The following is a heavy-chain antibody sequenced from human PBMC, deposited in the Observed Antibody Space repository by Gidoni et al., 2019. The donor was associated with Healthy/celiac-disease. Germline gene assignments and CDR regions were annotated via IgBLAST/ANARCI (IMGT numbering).Heavy chain of an antibody. Sequence: EVQLVESGGGLVKPGGSLRLSCAASGFTFSSHSMNWVRQAPGKGLEWVSSISSSSSYIYYADSVKGRFTISRDNAKNSLYLQMNSLRAEDTAVYYCAREETTVVTSFYYYMDVWGKGTTVTVSS. CDR3: AREETTVVTSFYYYMDV. J-gene: IGHJ6*03. CDR1: GFTFSSHS. D-gene: IGHD4-17*01. V-gene: IGHV3-21*01. CDR2: ISSSSSYI.